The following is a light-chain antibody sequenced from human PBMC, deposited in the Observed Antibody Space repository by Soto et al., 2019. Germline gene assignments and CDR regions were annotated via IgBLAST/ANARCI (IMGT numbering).Light chain of an antibody. J-gene: IGLJ1*01. Sequence: QSVLTQPPSASGTPGQTVTISCSGSSSNIGSCNVNWYQQLPGTAPKLLIYTNNQRPSGVPDRCSGSKSATTASLAISGLQSEDEADYYCAACDDSLYGRVFGTGTKVTVL. CDR1: SSNIGSCN. CDR3: AACDDSLYGRV. CDR2: TNN. V-gene: IGLV1-44*01.